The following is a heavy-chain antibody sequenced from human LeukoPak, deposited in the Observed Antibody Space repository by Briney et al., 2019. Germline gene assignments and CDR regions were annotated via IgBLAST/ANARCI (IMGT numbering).Heavy chain of an antibody. J-gene: IGHJ4*02. Sequence: TGGSLRLSCAASGFTFSSYAMSWVRQAPGKGLEWVSGLSGNGIDTYYADSEMGRFTISRDNSKNTLYLQMNSLRAEDTTVYYCAKGPGADDFWRGYFLSWGQGTLVTVSS. D-gene: IGHD3-3*01. CDR1: GFTFSSYA. CDR2: LSGNGIDT. CDR3: AKGPGADDFWRGYFLS. V-gene: IGHV3-23*01.